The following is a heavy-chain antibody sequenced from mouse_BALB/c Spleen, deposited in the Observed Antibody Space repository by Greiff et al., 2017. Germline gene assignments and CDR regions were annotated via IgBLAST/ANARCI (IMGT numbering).Heavy chain of an antibody. CDR2: INPSNGGT. D-gene: IGHD1-1*01. CDR3: TRSGGSYYYGSSYPFAY. CDR1: GYTFTSYY. Sequence: VQRVESGPELVKPGASVKLSCKASGYTFTSYYMYWVKQRPGQGLEWIGEINPSNGGTNFNEKFKSKATLTVDKSSSTAYMQLSSLTSEDSAVYYCTRSGGSYYYGSSYPFAYWGQGTLVTVSA. V-gene: IGHV1S81*02. J-gene: IGHJ3*01.